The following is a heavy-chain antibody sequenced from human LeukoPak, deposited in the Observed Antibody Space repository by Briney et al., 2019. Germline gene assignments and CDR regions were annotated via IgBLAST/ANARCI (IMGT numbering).Heavy chain of an antibody. D-gene: IGHD6-19*01. CDR1: GFTVSSTY. Sequence: PGGSLRLSCAASGFTVSSTYMSWVRQAPGKGLEWVSVIYSGGSTYYADSVKGRFTISRDNSKNTLYLQMNSLRAEDTAVYYCARDSVAGPDYFDYWGQGTLVTVSS. V-gene: IGHV3-53*01. CDR3: ARDSVAGPDYFDY. CDR2: IYSGGST. J-gene: IGHJ4*02.